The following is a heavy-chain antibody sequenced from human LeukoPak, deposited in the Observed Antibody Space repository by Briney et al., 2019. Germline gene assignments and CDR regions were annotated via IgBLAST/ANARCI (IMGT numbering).Heavy chain of an antibody. CDR3: AREPGVYDAFDI. V-gene: IGHV4-59*01. CDR2: IYYSGST. D-gene: IGHD3-10*01. Sequence: NPSETLSLTCTVSGGSISSYYWSWIRQPPGKGLEWIGYIYYSGSTNYNPSLKSRVTISVDTSKNQFSLKLSSVTAADTAVYYCAREPGVYDAFDIWGQGTMVTVSS. CDR1: GGSISSYY. J-gene: IGHJ3*02.